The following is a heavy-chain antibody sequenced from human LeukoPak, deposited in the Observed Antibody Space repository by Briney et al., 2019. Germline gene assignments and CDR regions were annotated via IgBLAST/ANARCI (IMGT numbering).Heavy chain of an antibody. Sequence: GGSLRLSCAASGFTVSSNYMSWVRQAPGKGLEWVSVIYSGGSTYYADSVKGRFTISRDNAKNTLYLQMNSLRVEDTAVYYCARVNYGDYVSWGQGTLVTVSS. CDR3: ARVNYGDYVS. V-gene: IGHV3-53*01. CDR1: GFTVSSNY. CDR2: IYSGGST. J-gene: IGHJ4*02. D-gene: IGHD4-17*01.